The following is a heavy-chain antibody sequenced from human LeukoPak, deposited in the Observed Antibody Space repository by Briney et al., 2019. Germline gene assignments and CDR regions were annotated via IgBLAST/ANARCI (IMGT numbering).Heavy chain of an antibody. CDR3: VREYGDYQAPFDY. J-gene: IGHJ4*02. Sequence: GGSLRLSCAASGFTFSSSGMHWVRQAPGKGLEGVANIKQDGSEKHYGDSVRGRFTISRDNAKNELYLQMHSLRVEDTAVYYCVREYGDYQAPFDYWGQGTLVTVSS. V-gene: IGHV3-7*05. CDR1: GFTFSSSG. CDR2: IKQDGSEK. D-gene: IGHD4-17*01.